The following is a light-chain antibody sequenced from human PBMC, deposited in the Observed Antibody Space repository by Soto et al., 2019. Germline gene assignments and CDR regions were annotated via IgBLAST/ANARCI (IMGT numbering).Light chain of an antibody. V-gene: IGLV1-44*01. CDR2: SNN. CDR3: PAWDDSLNDDV. Sequence: QAVLTQPPSASGTPGQRVTISCSGSSSNIGINTVNWHQQLPGTAPKLLIYSNNQRHSGVPDRFSGSKSGTSASLAISGLQAEDEADYYCPAWDDSLNDDVFGPGTKLTVL. J-gene: IGLJ1*01. CDR1: SSNIGINT.